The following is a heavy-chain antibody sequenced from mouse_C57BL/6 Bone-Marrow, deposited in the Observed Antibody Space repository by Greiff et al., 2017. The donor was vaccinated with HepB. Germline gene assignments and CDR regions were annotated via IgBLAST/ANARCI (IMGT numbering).Heavy chain of an antibody. J-gene: IGHJ4*01. Sequence: EVQLVESGGDLVKPGGSLKLSCAASGFTFSSYGMSWVRQTPDKRLEWVATISSGGSYTYYPDSVKWRFTISRDNAKNTLYLQMSSLKSEDTAMYYCASPLSTTVVAFYAMDYWGQGTSVTVSS. CDR1: GFTFSSYG. V-gene: IGHV5-6*01. D-gene: IGHD1-1*01. CDR2: ISSGGSYT. CDR3: ASPLSTTVVAFYAMDY.